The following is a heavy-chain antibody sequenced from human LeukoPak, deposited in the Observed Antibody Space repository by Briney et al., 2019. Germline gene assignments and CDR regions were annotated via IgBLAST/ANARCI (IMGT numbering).Heavy chain of an antibody. CDR3: ARVVSDQLPTNTHYYYYYMDV. CDR1: GYTFTGYY. J-gene: IGHJ6*03. D-gene: IGHD2-2*01. V-gene: IGHV1-2*02. CDR2: INPNSGGT. Sequence: ASVKVSCKASGYTFTGYYMHWVRQAPGQGLEWMGWINPNSGGTNYAQKFRGRVTMTRDTSISTAYMELSRLRSDDTAVYYCARVVSDQLPTNTHYYYYYMDVWGKGTTVTVSS.